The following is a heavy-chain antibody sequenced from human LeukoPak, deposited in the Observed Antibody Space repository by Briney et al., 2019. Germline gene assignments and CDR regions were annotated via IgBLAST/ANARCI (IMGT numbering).Heavy chain of an antibody. V-gene: IGHV4-59*12. Sequence: PSETLSLTCTVSGGSISSYYWSWIRQPPGKGLEWIGYIYYSGSTNYNPSLKSRVTISVDTSKNQFSLKLSSVTAADTAVYYCARNPLDIVVVPAADHYYYYYGMDVWGQGTTVTVSS. D-gene: IGHD2-2*03. CDR2: IYYSGST. CDR1: GGSISSYY. CDR3: ARNPLDIVVVPAADHYYYYYGMDV. J-gene: IGHJ6*02.